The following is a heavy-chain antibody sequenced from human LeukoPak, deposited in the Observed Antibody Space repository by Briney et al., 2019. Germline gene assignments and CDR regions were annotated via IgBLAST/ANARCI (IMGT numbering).Heavy chain of an antibody. J-gene: IGHJ4*02. D-gene: IGHD3-16*01. Sequence: GGSLRLSCEGSGHSFSSFLMHWVRQAPGEGLVWVSRLNEDGGITNYADFAKGRFTISRDNARNTLYLQMNSLSADDTAVYYCTRDIGGRSAYWGQGALVTVSS. CDR3: TRDIGGRSAY. CDR1: GHSFSSFL. V-gene: IGHV3-74*01. CDR2: LNEDGGIT.